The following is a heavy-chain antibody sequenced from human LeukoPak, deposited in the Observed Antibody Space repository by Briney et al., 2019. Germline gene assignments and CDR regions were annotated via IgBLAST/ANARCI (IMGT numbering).Heavy chain of an antibody. CDR3: ARVRAATNPYNWFDP. CDR1: GGSISSSSYY. CDR2: IYYSGST. Sequence: SETLSLTCTVSGGSISSSSYYWGWIRQPPGKGLEWIGSIYYSGSTYYNPSLKSRVTISVDTSKNQFSLKLSSVTAADTAVYYCARVRAATNPYNWFDPWGQGTLVTVSS. V-gene: IGHV4-39*07. J-gene: IGHJ5*02.